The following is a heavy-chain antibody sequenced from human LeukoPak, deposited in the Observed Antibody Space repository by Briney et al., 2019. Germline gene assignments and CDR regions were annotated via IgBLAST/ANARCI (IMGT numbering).Heavy chain of an antibody. CDR1: GFTFSNYE. D-gene: IGHD4-23*01. V-gene: IGHV3-48*03. Sequence: GGSPRLSCAASGFTFSNYEMHWVRQAPGKGREWVSYISSSGSDIYYADSVKGRFTISRDNAKNSLYLHMNSLRAEDTAVYYCARDYGGSSPFDYWGQGTLVTVSS. CDR3: ARDYGGSSPFDY. J-gene: IGHJ4*02. CDR2: ISSSGSDI.